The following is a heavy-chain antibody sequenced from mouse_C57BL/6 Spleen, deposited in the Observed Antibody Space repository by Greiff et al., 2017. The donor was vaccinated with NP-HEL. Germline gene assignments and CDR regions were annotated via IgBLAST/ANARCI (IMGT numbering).Heavy chain of an antibody. V-gene: IGHV1-82*01. J-gene: IGHJ2*01. D-gene: IGHD1-1*01. CDR3: ARYYGSPY. Sequence: VKVVESGPELVKPGASVKISCKASGYAFSSSWMNWVKQRPGKGLEWIGRIYPGDGDTNYNGKFKGKATLTADKSSSTAYMQLSSLTSEDSAVYFCARYYGSPYWGQGTTLTVSS. CDR2: IYPGDGDT. CDR1: GYAFSSSW.